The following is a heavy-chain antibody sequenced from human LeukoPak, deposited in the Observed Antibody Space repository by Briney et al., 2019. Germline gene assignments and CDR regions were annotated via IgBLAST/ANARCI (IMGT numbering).Heavy chain of an antibody. V-gene: IGHV1-2*02. CDR1: GYTFTGYY. Sequence: ASVKVSCKASGYTFTGYYMHWVRQAPGQGLEWMGWINPNSGGTNYAQKFQGRVTMTRDTSISTAYMELSRLRSDDTAVYYCARTFRCSGGSCYDYYYYMDVWGKGTTVTVSS. CDR3: ARTFRCSGGSCYDYYYYMDV. CDR2: INPNSGGT. D-gene: IGHD2-15*01. J-gene: IGHJ6*03.